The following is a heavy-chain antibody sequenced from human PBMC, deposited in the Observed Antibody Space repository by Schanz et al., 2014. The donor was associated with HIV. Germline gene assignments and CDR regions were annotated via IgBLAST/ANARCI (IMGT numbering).Heavy chain of an antibody. CDR1: GFSFSIFG. J-gene: IGHJ3*02. D-gene: IGHD6-19*01. CDR3: ARSPDWAGTDAFDI. Sequence: QVQLVESGGGVVQPGRSLRLSCAASGFSFSIFGMHWVRQAPGKGLEWVAIIGYDGNNKYYADSVKGRFTISRDNSKNTLYLQMNSLRAEDTAVYYCARSPDWAGTDAFDIWGQGTMVTVSS. V-gene: IGHV3-33*01. CDR2: IGYDGNNK.